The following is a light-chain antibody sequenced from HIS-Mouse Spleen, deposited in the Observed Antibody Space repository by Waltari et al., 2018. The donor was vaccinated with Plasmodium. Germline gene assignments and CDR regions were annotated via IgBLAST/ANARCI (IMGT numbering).Light chain of an antibody. CDR1: ALPKKY. Sequence: SYELTQPPSVSVSPGQTARITCSGDALPKKYAYWYQQKSGQAPVRVIYVDSKRPSGIPERFSGSSSGTRATLIISGGQVEDEADYYCYSTDSSGNHRVFGGGTKLTVL. CDR3: YSTDSSGNHRV. V-gene: IGLV3-10*01. J-gene: IGLJ3*02. CDR2: VDS.